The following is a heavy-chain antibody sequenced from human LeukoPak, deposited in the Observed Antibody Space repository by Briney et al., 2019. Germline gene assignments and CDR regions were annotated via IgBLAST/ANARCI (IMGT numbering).Heavy chain of an antibody. CDR3: AKDMTSDYYGSGSYFDY. V-gene: IGHV3-9*01. J-gene: IGHJ4*02. CDR1: GFTFDDYA. CDR2: ISWNSGSI. Sequence: QSGGSLRLSCAASGFTFDDYAMHWVRQAPGKGLEWVSGISWNSGSIGYADSVKGRFTISRDNAKNSLYLQMNSLRAEDTALYYCAKDMTSDYYGSGSYFDYWGQGTLVTVSS. D-gene: IGHD3-10*01.